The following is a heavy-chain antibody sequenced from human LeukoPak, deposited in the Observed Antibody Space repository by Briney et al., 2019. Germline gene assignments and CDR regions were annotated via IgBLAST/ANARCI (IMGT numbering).Heavy chain of an antibody. CDR3: ARDYTTFGFDY. V-gene: IGHV3-33*01. D-gene: IGHD2/OR15-2a*01. CDR2: IWYDGSNK. J-gene: IGHJ4*02. Sequence: GRSLRLSCAASGFTFSSYGMHWVRQAPGKGLEWVAVIWYDGSNKYYADSVKGRFTISRDNSKNTLYLQMNSLRAEDTAVYYCARDYTTFGFDYWGQGTLVTVSS. CDR1: GFTFSSYG.